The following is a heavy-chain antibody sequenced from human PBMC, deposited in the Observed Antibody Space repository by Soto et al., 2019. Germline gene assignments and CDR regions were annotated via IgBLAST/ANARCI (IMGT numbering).Heavy chain of an antibody. Sequence: PGGSLRLSCAASGFTFSSYGMHWVRQAPGQGLEWVAVIWYDGSNKYYADSVKGRFTISRDNSKNTLYLQMNSLRAEDTAVYYCARESVTTPTYYYYGMDVWGQGTTVTVSS. V-gene: IGHV3-33*01. CDR1: GFTFSSYG. J-gene: IGHJ6*02. CDR2: IWYDGSNK. CDR3: ARESVTTPTYYYYGMDV. D-gene: IGHD4-4*01.